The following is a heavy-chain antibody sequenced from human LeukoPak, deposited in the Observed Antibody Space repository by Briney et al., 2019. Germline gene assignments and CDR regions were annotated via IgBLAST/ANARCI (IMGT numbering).Heavy chain of an antibody. Sequence: GGSLRLSCAASGFTFSSYSMNWVRQAPGKGLEWVSSISSSSSYIYYADSVKGRFTISRDNAKNSLYLQMNSLRAEDTAVYYCARGLIAVAGTSFDYWGQGTLVTVSP. V-gene: IGHV3-21*01. D-gene: IGHD6-19*01. CDR1: GFTFSSYS. CDR2: ISSSSSYI. CDR3: ARGLIAVAGTSFDY. J-gene: IGHJ4*02.